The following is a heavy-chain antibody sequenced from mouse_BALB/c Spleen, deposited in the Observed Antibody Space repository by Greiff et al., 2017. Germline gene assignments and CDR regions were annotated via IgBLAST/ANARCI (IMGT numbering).Heavy chain of an antibody. Sequence: EVQLQQSGAELVKPGASVKLSCTASGFNIKDTYMHWVKQRPEQGLEWIGRIDPANGNTKYDPKFQGKATITADTSSNTAYLQLSSLTSEDTAVYYCARDGYYALYFDYWGQGTTLTVSS. CDR3: ARDGYYALYFDY. CDR2: IDPANGNT. J-gene: IGHJ2*01. CDR1: GFNIKDTY. D-gene: IGHD2-3*01. V-gene: IGHV14-3*02.